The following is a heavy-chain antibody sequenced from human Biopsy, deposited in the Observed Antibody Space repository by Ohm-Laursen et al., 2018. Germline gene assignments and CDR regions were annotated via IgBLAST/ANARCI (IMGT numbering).Heavy chain of an antibody. Sequence: SLRLSCAASGFTFSNYAMGWVRQAPGKGLEWVSSISASGNHIYYTDSVKGRFTVSRDNGKNSVYLQMNSLRVEDTAVYYCARDGEAKYCKHGVCPSDFWGQGTLVTVSS. CDR1: GFTFSNYA. D-gene: IGHD2-8*01. CDR2: ISASGNHI. V-gene: IGHV3-21*01. J-gene: IGHJ4*02. CDR3: ARDGEAKYCKHGVCPSDF.